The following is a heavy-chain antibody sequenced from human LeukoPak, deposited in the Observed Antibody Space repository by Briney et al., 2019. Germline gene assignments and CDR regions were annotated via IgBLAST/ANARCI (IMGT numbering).Heavy chain of an antibody. D-gene: IGHD2-15*01. J-gene: IGHJ3*02. CDR3: AKSSQGAFDI. V-gene: IGHV3-74*01. Sequence: GGSLRLSCAASGFTFSIYWVHWVRQAPGKGLVWVSSINSDGSSTSYADSVKGRFTISRDNAKNTLYLQMNTLRAEDTAVYYCAKSSQGAFDIWGQGTMVTVSS. CDR1: GFTFSIYW. CDR2: INSDGSST.